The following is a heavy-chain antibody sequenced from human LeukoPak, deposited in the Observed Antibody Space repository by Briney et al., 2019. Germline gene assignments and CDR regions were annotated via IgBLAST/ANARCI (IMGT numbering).Heavy chain of an antibody. D-gene: IGHD6-19*01. CDR3: ARVSVAYTVLDAFDI. CDR1: GFTFSSYS. Sequence: PGGSLRLSCAASGFTFSSYSMNWVRQAPGKGLEWVSSISSSSSYIYYADSVKGRFTISRDNAKNSLYLQMNSLRAEYTAVYYCARVSVAYTVLDAFDIWGQGTMVTVSS. CDR2: ISSSSSYI. V-gene: IGHV3-21*01. J-gene: IGHJ3*02.